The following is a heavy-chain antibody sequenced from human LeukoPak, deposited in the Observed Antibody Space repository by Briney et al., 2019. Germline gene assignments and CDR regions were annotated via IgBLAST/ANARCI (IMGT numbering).Heavy chain of an antibody. CDR1: GGSISSGDYY. CDR2: IYYSGST. J-gene: IGHJ6*04. Sequence: SQTLSLTCTVSGGSISSGDYYWSWIRQPPGKGLEWIGYIYYSGSTYYNPSLKSRVTISVDTSKNQFSLKLSSVTAADTAVYYCARGDGSGSYYPDYYYYGMDVWGKGTTVTVSS. V-gene: IGHV4-30-4*01. D-gene: IGHD3-10*01. CDR3: ARGDGSGSYYPDYYYYGMDV.